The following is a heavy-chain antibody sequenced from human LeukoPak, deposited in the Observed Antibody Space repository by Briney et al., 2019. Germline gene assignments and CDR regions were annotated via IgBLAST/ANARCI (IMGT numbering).Heavy chain of an antibody. Sequence: GGSLRLSCAASAFTVSSNYKSWVRQALGNGLEWVSAIYSGGSTYYADSVKGRFTISRDNSKNTLYLQMNSLRAEDTAVYYCARGVTMVRGVINYFDYWGQGTLVTVSS. D-gene: IGHD3-10*01. CDR3: ARGVTMVRGVINYFDY. CDR1: AFTVSSNY. V-gene: IGHV3-66*02. J-gene: IGHJ4*02. CDR2: IYSGGST.